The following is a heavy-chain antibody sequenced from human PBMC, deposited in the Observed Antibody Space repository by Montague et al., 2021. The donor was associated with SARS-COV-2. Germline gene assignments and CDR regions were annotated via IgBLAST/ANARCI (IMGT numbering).Heavy chain of an antibody. V-gene: IGHV4-4*02. CDR3: ARVPLVGPTAGTSDY. CDR2: IHHSGGT. Sequence: SETLSLTCTASGDSIDSGDWWSWVRQAPGRRLEFIGEIHHSGGTNYNPSLRSRVTMSVDKSKNQFSLSLSSVTAADTAVYYCARVPLVGPTAGTSDYWGLGTLVAVSS. CDR1: GDSIDSGDW. J-gene: IGHJ4*02. D-gene: IGHD1-1*01.